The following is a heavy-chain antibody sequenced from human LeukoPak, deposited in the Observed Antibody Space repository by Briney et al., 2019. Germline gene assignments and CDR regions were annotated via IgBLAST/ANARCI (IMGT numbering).Heavy chain of an antibody. V-gene: IGHV4-59*01. CDR3: ASRGSYSGSYRDYFDY. CDR1: GGSISSYY. D-gene: IGHD1-26*01. J-gene: IGHJ4*02. Sequence: PSETLSLTCTVSGGSISSYYWSWIRQPPGKGLEWIGYIYYSGSTNYNPSLKSRVTISVDTSKNQFSLKLSSVTAADTAVYYCASRGSYSGSYRDYFDYWGQGTLVTVSS. CDR2: IYYSGST.